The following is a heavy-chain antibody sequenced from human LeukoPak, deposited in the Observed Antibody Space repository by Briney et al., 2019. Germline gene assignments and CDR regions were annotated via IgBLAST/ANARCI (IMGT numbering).Heavy chain of an antibody. Sequence: SETLSLTCTVSGGSISNYHWSWIRQPARNGLEWIGQIYTDGSTNYNAPLKSRVTMSIDTTEDRVSLTIRSVTAADTAFYYCARRDISSGWSFDYWGQGTLVTVSS. CDR3: ARRDISSGWSFDY. J-gene: IGHJ4*02. V-gene: IGHV4-4*07. CDR2: IYTDGST. CDR1: GGSISNYH. D-gene: IGHD6-25*01.